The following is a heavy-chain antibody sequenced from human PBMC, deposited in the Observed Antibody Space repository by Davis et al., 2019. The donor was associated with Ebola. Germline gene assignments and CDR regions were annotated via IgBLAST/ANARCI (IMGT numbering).Heavy chain of an antibody. CDR1: GFTFSNYW. V-gene: IGHV3-30*03. J-gene: IGHJ4*02. CDR2: ISSDGSKE. CDR3: APSIVEAGYLDY. D-gene: IGHD6-13*01. Sequence: GESLKISCAASGFTFSNYWMSWVRQAPGKGLEWVALISSDGSKEYYADSVEGRFTISRDNSKNTVYLQMNSLRVEDTAIYYCAPSIVEAGYLDYWGQGTLVTVS.